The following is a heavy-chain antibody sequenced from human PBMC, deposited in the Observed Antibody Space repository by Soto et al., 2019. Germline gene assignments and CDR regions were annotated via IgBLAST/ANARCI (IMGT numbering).Heavy chain of an antibody. CDR1: GGSISSGGYS. V-gene: IGHV4-30-2*03. D-gene: IGHD3-9*01. Sequence: SETLSLTCAVSGGSISSGGYSWSWIRQPPGKGLEWIGYIYYSGSTYYNPSLKSRVTISLDTPKNQFSLKLSSVTAADTAVYYCARHPGYYDILTGYTTYYFDSWGQGILVTVSS. J-gene: IGHJ4*02. CDR2: IYYSGST. CDR3: ARHPGYYDILTGYTTYYFDS.